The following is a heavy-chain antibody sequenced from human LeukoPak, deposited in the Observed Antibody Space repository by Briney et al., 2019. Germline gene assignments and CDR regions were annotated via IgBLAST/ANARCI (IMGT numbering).Heavy chain of an antibody. CDR3: AKAPVWNYYYGLDV. CDR2: ITTSGST. Sequence: GGSLRLSCAASGFTFSGFAMSWVRHAPGKGLEWVSGITTSGSTYYSDSVKGRFTISRENSNNTLYLHMDSLRAEDTAVYYCAKAPVWNYYYGLDVWGQGTTVTVSS. CDR1: GFTFSGFA. J-gene: IGHJ6*02. D-gene: IGHD2-21*01. V-gene: IGHV3-23*01.